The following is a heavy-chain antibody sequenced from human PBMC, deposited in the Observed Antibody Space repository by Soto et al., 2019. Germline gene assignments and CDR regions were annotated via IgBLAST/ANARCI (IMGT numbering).Heavy chain of an antibody. Sequence: QVQLVQSGAEVKKPGSSVKVSCKASGGTFSSYAISWVRQAPGQGLEWMGVIIPISGTANYAPKFQGRVTITADESTSTAYMELSSLRSEDTAVYYCARSQGSSTSLEIYYYYYYGMDVWGQGTTVTVSS. CDR1: GGTFSSYA. J-gene: IGHJ6*02. D-gene: IGHD2-2*01. CDR3: ARSQGSSTSLEIYYYYYYGMDV. CDR2: IIPISGTA. V-gene: IGHV1-69*01.